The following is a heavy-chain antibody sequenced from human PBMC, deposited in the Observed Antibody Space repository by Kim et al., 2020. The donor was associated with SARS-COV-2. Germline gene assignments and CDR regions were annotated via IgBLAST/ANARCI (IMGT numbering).Heavy chain of an antibody. Sequence: GGSLRLSCAASGFTFSSYGMHWVRQAPGKGLEWVAVIWYDGSNKYYADSVKGRFTISRDNSKNTLYLQMNSLRAEDTAVYYCARDRRGGSSPRLWFDYWGQGTLVTVSS. CDR3: ARDRRGGSSPRLWFDY. CDR1: GFTFSSYG. V-gene: IGHV3-33*01. D-gene: IGHD2-21*01. J-gene: IGHJ4*02. CDR2: IWYDGSNK.